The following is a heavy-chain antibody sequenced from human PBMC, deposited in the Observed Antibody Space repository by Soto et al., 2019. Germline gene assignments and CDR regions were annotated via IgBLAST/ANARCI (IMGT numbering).Heavy chain of an antibody. J-gene: IGHJ6*02. CDR3: ASNVDTALAYYYYYGMDV. CDR1: GGSVSSGSYY. V-gene: IGHV4-61*01. CDR2: IYYSGST. D-gene: IGHD5-18*01. Sequence: PSETLSLTCTVSGGSVSSGSYYWSWIRQPPGKGLEWIGYIYYSGSTNYNPSLKSRVTISVDTSKNQFSLKLSSVTAADTAVYYCASNVDTALAYYYYYGMDVWGQGTTVSVSS.